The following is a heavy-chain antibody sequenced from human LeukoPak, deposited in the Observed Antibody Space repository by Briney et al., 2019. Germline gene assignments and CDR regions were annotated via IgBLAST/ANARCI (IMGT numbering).Heavy chain of an antibody. CDR3: ARALAAAGIADWFDP. CDR1: GYTFTSYD. CDR2: MNPNSGNT. V-gene: IGHV1-8*03. Sequence: ASVKVSCKASGYTFTSYDINWVRQATGQGLEWMGWMNPNSGNTGYAQKFQGRVTIARNTSISTAYMELSSLRSEDTAVYYCARALAAAGIADWFDPWGQETLVTVSS. D-gene: IGHD6-13*01. J-gene: IGHJ5*02.